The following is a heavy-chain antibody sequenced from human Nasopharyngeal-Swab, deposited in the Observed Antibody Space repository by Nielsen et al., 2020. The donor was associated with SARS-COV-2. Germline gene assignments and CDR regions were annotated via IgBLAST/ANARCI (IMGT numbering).Heavy chain of an antibody. Sequence: LRLSCALSGDSVSSNSAAWNWIRQSPSRGLEWLGRTYYRSKWYNDYAVSVKSRITINPDTSKNQFSLQLNSVTPEDTAVYYCAREWENWNGDWFDPWGQGTLVTVSS. CDR3: AREWENWNGDWFDP. D-gene: IGHD1-1*01. J-gene: IGHJ5*02. V-gene: IGHV6-1*01. CDR2: TYYRSKWYN. CDR1: GDSVSSNSAA.